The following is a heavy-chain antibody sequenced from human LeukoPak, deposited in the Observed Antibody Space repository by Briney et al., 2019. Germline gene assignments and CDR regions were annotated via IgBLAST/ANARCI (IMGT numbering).Heavy chain of an antibody. CDR1: GFTFSSYG. Sequence: PGGSLRLPCAASGFTFSSYGMHWVRQAPGKGLEWVAFIQFDVTNAYYADSVKGRFTISRDNSKYRLYLQMSSLRADDTAVYYCAKQYSAYYFYGMDAWGQGTTVTVSS. D-gene: IGHD1-26*01. CDR3: AKQYSAYYFYGMDA. CDR2: IQFDVTNA. J-gene: IGHJ6*02. V-gene: IGHV3-30*02.